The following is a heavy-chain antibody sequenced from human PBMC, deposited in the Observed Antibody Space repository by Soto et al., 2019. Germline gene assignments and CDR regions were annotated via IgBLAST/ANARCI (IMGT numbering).Heavy chain of an antibody. CDR1: GFSLSTSGMC. J-gene: IGHJ6*02. D-gene: IGHD6-19*01. CDR2: IDWDDDK. Sequence: SGPTLVNPTQTLTLTCTFSGFSLSTSGMCVSWIRQPPGKALEWLALIDWDDDKYYSTSLKTRLTISKDTSKNQVVLTMTNMDPVDTATYYCARIPNRIAVAGTLLYYYYYGMDVWGQGTTVTVSS. CDR3: ARIPNRIAVAGTLLYYYYYGMDV. V-gene: IGHV2-70*01.